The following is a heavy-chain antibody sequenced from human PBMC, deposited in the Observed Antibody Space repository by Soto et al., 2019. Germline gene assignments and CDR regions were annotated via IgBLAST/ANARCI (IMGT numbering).Heavy chain of an antibody. Sequence: ASVKVSCKASGYTFTSYALHLVRQAPGQRLEWMGWINAGNGNTKYSQMFQGRVTITRDTSASTAYMELSSLRSEDTAVYYCARSIVVVTALDYWGQGTLVTVSS. J-gene: IGHJ4*02. CDR3: ARSIVVVTALDY. CDR1: GYTFTSYA. V-gene: IGHV1-3*01. D-gene: IGHD2-21*02. CDR2: INAGNGNT.